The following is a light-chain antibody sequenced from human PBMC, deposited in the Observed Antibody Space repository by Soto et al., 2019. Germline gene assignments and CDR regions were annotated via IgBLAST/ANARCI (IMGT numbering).Light chain of an antibody. CDR2: HAS. CDR1: QSVSSN. J-gene: IGKJ1*01. CDR3: QQYNNWPPWT. Sequence: EIVMTQSPATLSVSPGEGATLSCRASQSVSSNLAWYQQKPGQAPRLLIYHASARATGIPARFSGSGSGTEFTLTISGLQSEDFAVYYCQQYNNWPPWTFGQGTKVDIK. V-gene: IGKV3-15*01.